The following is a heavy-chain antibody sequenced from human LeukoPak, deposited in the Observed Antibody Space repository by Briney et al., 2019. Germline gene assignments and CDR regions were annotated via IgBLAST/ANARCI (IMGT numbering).Heavy chain of an antibody. J-gene: IGHJ4*02. D-gene: IGHD4-17*01. Sequence: GGSLRLSCAASGFTFSTYSLNWVRQAPGKGLEWVSSISGTSTYIYYGDSVKGRFTISRDNAKNSLYLQMNSLRAEDTGVYYCARHPYGVLDYWGQGTLVTVSS. CDR2: ISGTSTYI. CDR3: ARHPYGVLDY. V-gene: IGHV3-21*01. CDR1: GFTFSTYS.